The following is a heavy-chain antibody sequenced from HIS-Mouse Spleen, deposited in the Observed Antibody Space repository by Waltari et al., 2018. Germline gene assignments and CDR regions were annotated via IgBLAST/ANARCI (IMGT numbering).Heavy chain of an antibody. D-gene: IGHD6-19*01. CDR2: IYYSGST. J-gene: IGHJ6*02. CDR3: ARDQYSSGFERDYYYGMDV. Sequence: QLQLQESGPGLVKPSETLSLTCTVSGGSLSSSSYYWGWIRQPPGKGLEWIGSIYYSGSTYYNPSLKSRVTISVDTSKNQFSLKLSSVTAADTAVYYCARDQYSSGFERDYYYGMDVWGQGTTVTVSS. CDR1: GGSLSSSSYY. V-gene: IGHV4-39*07.